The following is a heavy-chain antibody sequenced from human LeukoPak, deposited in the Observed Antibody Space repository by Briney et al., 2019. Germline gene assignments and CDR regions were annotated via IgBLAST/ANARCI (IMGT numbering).Heavy chain of an antibody. Sequence: ASVKVSCKASGYTFTGYYMHWVRQAPGQGLEWMGRINPNSGGTNYAQKFQGRVTMTRDTSISTAYMELSSLRSEDTAVYYCARANYDFWSGSPIYYYGMDVWGQGTTVTVSS. V-gene: IGHV1-2*06. CDR3: ARANYDFWSGSPIYYYGMDV. CDR1: GYTFTGYY. J-gene: IGHJ6*02. CDR2: INPNSGGT. D-gene: IGHD3-3*01.